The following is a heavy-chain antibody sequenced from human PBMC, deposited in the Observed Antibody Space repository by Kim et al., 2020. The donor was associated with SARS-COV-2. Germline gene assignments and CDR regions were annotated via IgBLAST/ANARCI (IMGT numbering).Heavy chain of an antibody. Sequence: ASVKVSCQVSGYTLTELSMHWVRQAPGKGLEWMGGFDPEDGETIYAQKFQGRVTMTEDTSTDTAYMELSSLRSEDTAVYYCATAPTVSRYYYYYGMEVWGQGTTVTVSS. D-gene: IGHD4-17*01. CDR2: FDPEDGET. CDR3: ATAPTVSRYYYYYGMEV. V-gene: IGHV1-24*01. J-gene: IGHJ6*02. CDR1: GYTLTELS.